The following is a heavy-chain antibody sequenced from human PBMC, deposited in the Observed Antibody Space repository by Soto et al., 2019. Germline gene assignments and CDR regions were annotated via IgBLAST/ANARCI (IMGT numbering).Heavy chain of an antibody. J-gene: IGHJ6*03. CDR1: GFIFSSYW. CDR3: AASTGTVLDNYYYYRDV. D-gene: IGHD3-3*01. CDR2: IKQDGDEK. V-gene: IGHV3-7*01. Sequence: GGSLRLSCAASGFIFSSYWMSWVRQAPGKGLEWVANIKQDGDEKYYVDSVKGRFTISRDNAKNSLYLQMNSLRAEDTAMYYVAASTGTVLDNYYYYRDVGGKGPRSPSP.